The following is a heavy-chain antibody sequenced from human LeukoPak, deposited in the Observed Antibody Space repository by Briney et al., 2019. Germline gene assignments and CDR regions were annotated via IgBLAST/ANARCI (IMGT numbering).Heavy chain of an antibody. D-gene: IGHD6-19*01. CDR3: ATDIYSSGWYDY. Sequence: ASVKVSCKVSGYTLTELSMHWVRRAPGKGLEWMGGFDPEDGETIYAQKFQGRVTMTEDTSTDTAYMELSSLRSEDTAVYYCATDIYSSGWYDYWGQGTLVTVSS. CDR2: FDPEDGET. CDR1: GYTLTELS. V-gene: IGHV1-24*01. J-gene: IGHJ4*02.